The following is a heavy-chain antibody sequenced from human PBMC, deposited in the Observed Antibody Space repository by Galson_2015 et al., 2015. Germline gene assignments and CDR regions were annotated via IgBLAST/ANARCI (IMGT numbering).Heavy chain of an antibody. CDR3: TTAPGNPYCYDSSGSYFDY. CDR1: GFTFSNAW. V-gene: IGHV3-15*01. Sequence: SLRLSCAASGFTFSNAWMSWVRQAPGKGLEWVGRIKSKTDGGTTDYAAPVKGRFTISRDDSKNTLYLQMNSLKTEDTAVYYCTTAPGNPYCYDSSGSYFDYGGQGTLVPASS. J-gene: IGHJ4*02. D-gene: IGHD3-22*01. CDR2: IKSKTDGGTT.